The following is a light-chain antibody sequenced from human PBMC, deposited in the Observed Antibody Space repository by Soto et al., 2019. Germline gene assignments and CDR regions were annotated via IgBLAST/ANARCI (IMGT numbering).Light chain of an antibody. CDR2: GAS. CDR3: QQYNNWPWT. Sequence: EIVMTQCPATLSVSPGERATLSCWASQSVSSNLAWYQRKPGQAPRLLIYGASTRATGIPVRFSGSGSGTEFTLTISSLQSEDFAVYYCQQYNNWPWTFGQGTKV. V-gene: IGKV3-15*01. J-gene: IGKJ1*01. CDR1: QSVSSN.